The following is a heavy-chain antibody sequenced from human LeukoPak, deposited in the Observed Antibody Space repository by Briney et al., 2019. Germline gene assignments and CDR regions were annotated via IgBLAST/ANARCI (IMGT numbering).Heavy chain of an antibody. Sequence: SETLSLTCTVSGGSISSYYWSWIRQPPGKGLEWIGYIYYSGSTNYNPSLKSRVTISVDTSKNQFSLKLSSVTAADTAVYYCARGGPVAVGARFDYWGQGTLVTVSS. CDR1: GGSISSYY. D-gene: IGHD1-26*01. CDR3: ARGGPVAVGARFDY. V-gene: IGHV4-59*01. J-gene: IGHJ4*02. CDR2: IYYSGST.